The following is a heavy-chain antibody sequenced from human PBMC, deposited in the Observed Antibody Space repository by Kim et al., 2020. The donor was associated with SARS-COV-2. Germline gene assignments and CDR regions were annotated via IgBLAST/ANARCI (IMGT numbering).Heavy chain of an antibody. Sequence: ASVKVSCKFSGYTLTELSMHWVRQAPGKGLEWMGGFDPEDGETIYAQKFQGRVTMTEDTSTDTAYMELSSLRSEDTAVYYCATAVSGGSGSYYYPYFDLWGRGTLVTVSS. CDR2: FDPEDGET. D-gene: IGHD3-10*01. J-gene: IGHJ2*01. CDR3: ATAVSGGSGSYYYPYFDL. CDR1: GYTLTELS. V-gene: IGHV1-24*01.